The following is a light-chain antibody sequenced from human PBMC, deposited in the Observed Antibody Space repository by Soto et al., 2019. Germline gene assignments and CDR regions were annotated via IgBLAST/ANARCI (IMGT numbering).Light chain of an antibody. CDR1: QTVLFTSNNKNY. Sequence: DIVMTQSPGSLAVSLGERAAINCKSSQTVLFTSNNKNYFAWYQQKPGQPPRLLIYWASTRESGVPDRFSGSGSGTDFTLTISSLQAEDVAVYYCQQYYSTPFDFGQGTRLEIK. CDR2: WAS. V-gene: IGKV4-1*01. CDR3: QQYYSTPFD. J-gene: IGKJ5*01.